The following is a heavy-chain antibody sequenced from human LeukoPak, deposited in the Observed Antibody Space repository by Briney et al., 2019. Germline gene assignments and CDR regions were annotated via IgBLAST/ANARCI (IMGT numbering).Heavy chain of an antibody. Sequence: PGGSLRLSCAASGFTFSSYAMSWVRQAPGKGLEWVSAISGSGGSTYYADSVKGRLTISRDNSKNTLYLQMNSLRAEDTAVYYCAKSPISAMAEFDYWGQGTLATVSS. J-gene: IGHJ4*02. CDR3: AKSPISAMAEFDY. D-gene: IGHD3-3*02. V-gene: IGHV3-23*01. CDR2: ISGSGGST. CDR1: GFTFSSYA.